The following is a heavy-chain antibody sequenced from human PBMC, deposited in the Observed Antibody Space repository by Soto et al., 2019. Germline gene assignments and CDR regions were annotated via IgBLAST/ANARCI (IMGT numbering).Heavy chain of an antibody. D-gene: IGHD6-19*01. CDR1: GGSISSYY. Sequence: PSETLSLTCTVSGGSISSYYWSWIRQPPGKGLEWIGQIYYSGSTNYNPSLKSRVTISVDTSKNQFSLKLSSVTAADTAVYYCARRGSGWYFVYWGQGTLVTVSS. CDR2: IYYSGST. V-gene: IGHV4-59*01. J-gene: IGHJ4*02. CDR3: ARRGSGWYFVY.